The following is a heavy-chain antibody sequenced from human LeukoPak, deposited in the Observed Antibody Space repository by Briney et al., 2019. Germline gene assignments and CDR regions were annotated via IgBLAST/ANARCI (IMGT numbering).Heavy chain of an antibody. CDR2: IDDSGST. CDR3: ARGIDSSGYYPGAFDI. CDR1: GGFISSYY. D-gene: IGHD3-22*01. Sequence: SETLSLTCTVSGGFISSYYWGWIRQPPGKGLEWIGYIDDSGSTNYNPSLKSRVTISVDTSKNQFSLKLSSVTAADTAVYYCARGIDSSGYYPGAFDIWGQGTMVTVSS. V-gene: IGHV4-59*08. J-gene: IGHJ3*02.